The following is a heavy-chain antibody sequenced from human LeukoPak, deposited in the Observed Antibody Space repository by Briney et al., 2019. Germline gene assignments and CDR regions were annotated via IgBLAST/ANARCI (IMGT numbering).Heavy chain of an antibody. CDR2: IKRDGSER. J-gene: IGHJ4*02. CDR3: ARVGGSYIIDY. V-gene: IGHV3-7*01. D-gene: IGHD1-26*01. Sequence: QSGGSLRLSCAASGFTFSTYWMSWVRQAPGKGLEWVANIKRDGSERCYVDSVKGRFTISRDNAKNSLYLQMNSLRAEDTAVYYCARVGGSYIIDYWGQGTLVTVSS. CDR1: GFTFSTYW.